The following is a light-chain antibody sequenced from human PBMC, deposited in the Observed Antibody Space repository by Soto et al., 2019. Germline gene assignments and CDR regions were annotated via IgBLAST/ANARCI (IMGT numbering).Light chain of an antibody. J-gene: IGKJ4*01. V-gene: IGKV3-20*01. CDR2: GAS. Sequence: DIVLTQLPGTLSLSPGQRATLSCRASETVRSNFLTWYQQKPGQAPRLLISGASTRATGIPDRFSGSGSGTDFTLTISRVESEDFAMYYCQQYGGSPLLTFGGGTKLEI. CDR1: ETVRSNF. CDR3: QQYGGSPLLT.